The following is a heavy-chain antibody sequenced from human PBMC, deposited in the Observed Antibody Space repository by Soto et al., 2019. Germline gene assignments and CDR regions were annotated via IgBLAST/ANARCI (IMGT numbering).Heavy chain of an antibody. D-gene: IGHD2-15*01. CDR3: ARDLRGGEPLVYYYGMDV. J-gene: IGHJ6*02. CDR1: GFTFSSYA. Sequence: QVQLVESGGGVVQPGRSLRLSCAASGFTFSSYAMHWVRQAPGKGLEWVAVISYDGSNKYYADSVKGRFTISRDNSKNTLYLQMNSLRAEDTAVYYCARDLRGGEPLVYYYGMDVWGQGTTVTVSS. V-gene: IGHV3-30-3*01. CDR2: ISYDGSNK.